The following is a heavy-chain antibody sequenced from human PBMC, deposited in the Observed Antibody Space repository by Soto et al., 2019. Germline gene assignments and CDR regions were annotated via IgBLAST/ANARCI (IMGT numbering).Heavy chain of an antibody. V-gene: IGHV3-30-3*01. J-gene: IGHJ4*02. D-gene: IGHD3-10*01. CDR1: GFTFSSYA. CDR3: ARDLADYGSGNSRYDY. CDR2: ISYDGSNK. Sequence: QVQLVESGGGVVQPGRSLRLSCAASGFTFSSYAMHWVRQAPGKGLEWVAVISYDGSNKYYADSVKGRFTISRDNSQNTLYLQMNSLRAEDTALYYCARDLADYGSGNSRYDYWGQGTLVTVSP.